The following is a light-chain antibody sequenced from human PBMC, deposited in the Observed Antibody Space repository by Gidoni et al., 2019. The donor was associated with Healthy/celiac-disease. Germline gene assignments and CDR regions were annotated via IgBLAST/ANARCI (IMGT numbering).Light chain of an antibody. CDR2: DAS. J-gene: IGKJ2*01. CDR3: QQRSNWPPYT. Sequence: EIALTQFPATLSLSPGERATLFCRASQSVSSYLAWYQQKPGQAPRLLIYDASNRATGSPARFSGSRSGTDFTLTIRSLEHEDYAVYYCQQRSNWPPYTFGQGTKLEIK. CDR1: QSVSSY. V-gene: IGKV3-11*01.